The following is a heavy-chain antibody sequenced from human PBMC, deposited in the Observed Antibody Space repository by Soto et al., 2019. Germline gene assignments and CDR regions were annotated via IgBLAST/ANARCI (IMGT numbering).Heavy chain of an antibody. V-gene: IGHV3-7*05. Sequence: VQLEESGGDLVQPGGSLRLSCAASGFTLSAYWMTWVRQAPGKGLEWVANINRDGSKKSYLDSVRGRFTISRDNVVNSLYLQMASLRADDTALYYCARDVSPGSSSLYLDAFDIWGQGTMVTVSS. J-gene: IGHJ3*02. CDR2: INRDGSKK. D-gene: IGHD6-13*01. CDR1: GFTLSAYW. CDR3: ARDVSPGSSSLYLDAFDI.